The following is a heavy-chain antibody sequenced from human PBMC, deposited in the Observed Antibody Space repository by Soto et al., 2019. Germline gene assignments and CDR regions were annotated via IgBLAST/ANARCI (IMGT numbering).Heavy chain of an antibody. Sequence: QVQLQESGPGLVKPSETLSLTCTVSGGSISNYYWSWIRQPPEKGLEWIGYISYSGSTNYIPSRKSRVTISIHTSKNQFSLELSSVTAADTAVYYCARDLGYYYYAMDVWGQGTTVTVSS. CDR3: ARDLGYYYYAMDV. CDR1: GGSISNYY. CDR2: ISYSGST. D-gene: IGHD1-26*01. V-gene: IGHV4-59*13. J-gene: IGHJ6*02.